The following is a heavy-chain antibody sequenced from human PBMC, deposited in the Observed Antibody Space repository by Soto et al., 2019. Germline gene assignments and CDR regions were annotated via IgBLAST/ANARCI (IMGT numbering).Heavy chain of an antibody. D-gene: IGHD2-2*01. CDR3: AREKYEVSYYYLDV. Sequence: SETLSLTYTVSGSSISSYYWSWIRHPPGKGLEWSGYIYYSGSTNYNPSLKSRVTISVGTSKNQFSLKLSSVTAADTAVYYCAREKYEVSYYYLDVWGKGTTVTVSS. CDR1: GSSISSYY. V-gene: IGHV4-59*01. J-gene: IGHJ6*03. CDR2: IYYSGST.